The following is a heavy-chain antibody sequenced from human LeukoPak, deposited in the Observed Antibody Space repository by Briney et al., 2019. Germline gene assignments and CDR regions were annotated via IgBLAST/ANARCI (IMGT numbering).Heavy chain of an antibody. V-gene: IGHV4-4*07. CDR2: IYTSGST. J-gene: IGHJ4*02. D-gene: IGHD3-22*01. CDR1: GGSISSYY. Sequence: PSETLSLTCTVSGGSISSYYWSWIRQPPGKGLEWIGRIYTSGSTNYNPSLKSRVTMSVDTSKNQFSLKLSSVTAADTAVYYCARGNYYYDSSGYYYVSYFDYWGQGTLVTVSS. CDR3: ARGNYYYDSSGYYYVSYFDY.